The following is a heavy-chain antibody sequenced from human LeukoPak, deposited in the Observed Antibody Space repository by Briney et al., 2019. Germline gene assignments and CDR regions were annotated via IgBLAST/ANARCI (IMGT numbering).Heavy chain of an antibody. J-gene: IGHJ5*02. CDR1: GGSISSYY. CDR2: VYYSGST. CDR3: ARDGTQDSSGEGWFDP. V-gene: IGHV4-59*01. D-gene: IGHD6-19*01. Sequence: SETLSLTCTVSGGSISSYYWSWIRQPPGKGLEWIGYVYYSGSTNYNPSLKSRVTISVDTSKNQFSLKLSSVTAADTAVYYCARDGTQDSSGEGWFDPWGQGTLVTVSS.